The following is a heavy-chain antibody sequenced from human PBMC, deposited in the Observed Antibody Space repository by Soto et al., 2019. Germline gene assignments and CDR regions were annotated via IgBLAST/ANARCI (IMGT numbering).Heavy chain of an antibody. V-gene: IGHV4-34*01. CDR2: INHSGST. Sequence: SETLSLTCAVYGGSFSGYYWSWIRQPPGKGLEWVGEINHSGSTNYNPSPKSRVTISVDTSKNQFCLKLISVTATDTAVYYCARGCYCSSTSCYGCWFDPWGQGTLVTVSS. CDR1: GGSFSGYY. D-gene: IGHD2-2*01. J-gene: IGHJ5*02. CDR3: ARGCYCSSTSCYGCWFDP.